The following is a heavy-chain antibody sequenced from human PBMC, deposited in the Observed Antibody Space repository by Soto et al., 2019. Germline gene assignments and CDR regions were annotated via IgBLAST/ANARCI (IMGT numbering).Heavy chain of an antibody. CDR1: GFTFSSYA. CDR3: AKHYGSGSHYKGFHY. V-gene: IGHV3-23*01. D-gene: IGHD3-10*01. CDR2: ISGSDGST. J-gene: IGHJ4*02. Sequence: EVQLLDSGGGLVQPGGSLRLSCAASGFTFSSYAMSWVRQAPGKGLEWVSRISGSDGSTYYADSVKGRFTISRDNSKNPLYLQMNSLRAEDRAVCYCAKHYGSGSHYKGFHYWGQGTLVTVSS.